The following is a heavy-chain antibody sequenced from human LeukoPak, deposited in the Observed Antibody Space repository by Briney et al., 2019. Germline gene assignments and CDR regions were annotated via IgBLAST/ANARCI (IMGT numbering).Heavy chain of an antibody. J-gene: IGHJ4*02. Sequence: ASVKVSCKGFGYTFTKYAISWVQQAPGQGLEYMGWIDTNTGNPTYAQGFTGRFVFSLDTSVSTAYLQISSLKAEDSAIYFCANCYDSSGFFAYWGQGTLVTVSS. CDR3: ANCYDSSGFFAY. CDR2: IDTNTGNP. CDR1: GYTFTKYA. V-gene: IGHV7-4-1*02. D-gene: IGHD3-22*01.